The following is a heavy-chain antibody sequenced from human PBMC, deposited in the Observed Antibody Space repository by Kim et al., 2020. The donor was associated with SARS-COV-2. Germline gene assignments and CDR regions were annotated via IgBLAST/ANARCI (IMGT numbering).Heavy chain of an antibody. J-gene: IGHJ6*02. Sequence: SVKVSCKASGFTFTSSAVQWVRQARGQRLEWIGWIVVGSGNTNYAQKFQERVTITRDMSTSTAYMELSSLRSEDTAVYYCAADRVVVVPAATYYYYYYGMDVWGQGTTVTVSS. V-gene: IGHV1-58*01. CDR2: IVVGSGNT. CDR1: GFTFTSSA. D-gene: IGHD2-2*01. CDR3: AADRVVVVPAATYYYYYYGMDV.